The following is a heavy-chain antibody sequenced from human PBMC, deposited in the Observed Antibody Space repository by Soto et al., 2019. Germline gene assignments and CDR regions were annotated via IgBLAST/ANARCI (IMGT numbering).Heavy chain of an antibody. J-gene: IGHJ4*02. D-gene: IGHD1-1*01. V-gene: IGHV2-5*02. Sequence: SGPTLVNPTQTLTLTCTFSGFSLSTSGVGVGWIRQPPGKALEWLALIYWDDDKRYSPSLKSRLTITKDTSKNQVVLTMTNMDPVDTATYYCAHSLSTRGGPHFPRSRKYYFDYWGQGTLVTVSS. CDR3: AHSLSTRGGPHFPRSRKYYFDY. CDR2: IYWDDDK. CDR1: GFSLSTSGVG.